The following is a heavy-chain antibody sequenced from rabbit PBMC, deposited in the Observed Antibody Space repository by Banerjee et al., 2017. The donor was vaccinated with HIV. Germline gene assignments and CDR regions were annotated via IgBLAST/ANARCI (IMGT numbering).Heavy chain of an antibody. CDR2: IGAGSSGTT. CDR1: GFTLSSYW. D-gene: IGHD6-1*01. J-gene: IGHJ4*01. CDR3: ARDWADSNGYSYAYDLNL. V-gene: IGHV1S40*01. Sequence: QSLEESGGGLVQPEGSLTLTCKASGFTLSSYWMWWVRQAPGKGLEWIACIGAGSSGTTYYASWAKGRFTISKTSSTTVTLQMTSLTAADTATYFCARDWADSNGYSYAYDLNLWGQGTLVTVS.